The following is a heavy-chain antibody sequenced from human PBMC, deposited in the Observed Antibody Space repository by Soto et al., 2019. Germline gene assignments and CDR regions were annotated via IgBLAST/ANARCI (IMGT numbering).Heavy chain of an antibody. Sequence: QVQLVESGGGVVQPGRSLRLSCAASGFTFSSYGMHWVRQAPGKGLEWVAVIWYDGSNKYYADSVKGRFTISRDNSKNTLYLQMNSLRAEDTAVYYCASGFHGDEYQGFDYWGQGTLVTVSS. D-gene: IGHD4-17*01. J-gene: IGHJ4*02. CDR1: GFTFSSYG. CDR3: ASGFHGDEYQGFDY. CDR2: IWYDGSNK. V-gene: IGHV3-33*01.